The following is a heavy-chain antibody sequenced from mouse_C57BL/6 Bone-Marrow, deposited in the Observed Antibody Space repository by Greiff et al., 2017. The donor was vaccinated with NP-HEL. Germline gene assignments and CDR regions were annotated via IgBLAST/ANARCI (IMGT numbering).Heavy chain of an antibody. CDR3: TRRCANWDYAMDY. D-gene: IGHD4-1*01. Sequence: EVKLVESGTVLARPGASVKMSCKTSGYTFTSYWMHWVNQRPGQGLEWIGAIYPGNSDTSYNQKFKGKAKLTAVTSASTAYMELSSLTNEDSAVYYWTRRCANWDYAMDYWGQGTSVTVSS. CDR1: GYTFTSYW. CDR2: IYPGNSDT. V-gene: IGHV1-5*01. J-gene: IGHJ4*01.